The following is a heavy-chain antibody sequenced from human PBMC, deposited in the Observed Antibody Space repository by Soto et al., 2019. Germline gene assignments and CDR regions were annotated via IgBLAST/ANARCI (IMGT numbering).Heavy chain of an antibody. V-gene: IGHV4-30-4*01. CDR1: GASISSGDYY. Sequence: PSETLSLTCTVSGASISSGDYYWTWVRQPPGKGLEWIGYIYYSGNTFYNPSLSSRVTISEDTSKNQFSLKLSSVTAADTAVYYCARSEATGLDHWGQGTLVTVSS. CDR3: ARSEATGLDH. CDR2: IYYSGNT. D-gene: IGHD1-26*01. J-gene: IGHJ4*02.